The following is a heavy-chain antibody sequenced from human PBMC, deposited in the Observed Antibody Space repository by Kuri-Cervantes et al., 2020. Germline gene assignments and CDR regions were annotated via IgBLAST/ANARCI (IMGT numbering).Heavy chain of an antibody. V-gene: IGHV3-7*01. CDR2: IKEDGSDK. J-gene: IGHJ4*02. Sequence: GESLKISCAASGFTFSSYWMHWVRQAPGKGLEWVANIKEDGSDKYYVDSVKGRFTISRDNGKKSVYLQMNSLRAEDTAVYFCVRGATIFWGQGTLVTVSS. CDR3: VRGATIF. CDR1: GFTFSSYW. D-gene: IGHD5-12*01.